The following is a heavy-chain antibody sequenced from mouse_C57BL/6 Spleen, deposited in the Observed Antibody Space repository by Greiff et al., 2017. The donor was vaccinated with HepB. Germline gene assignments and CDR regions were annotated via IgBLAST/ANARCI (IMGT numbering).Heavy chain of an antibody. D-gene: IGHD1-1*01. Sequence: VQLQQSGAELVRPGPSVKMSCKASGYTFTNYWIGWAKQRPGHGLEWIGDIYPGGGYTNYNEKFKGKATLTADKSSSTAYMQFSSLTSEDSAIYYCARGPYGSRGYAMDYWGQGTSVTVSS. J-gene: IGHJ4*01. CDR3: ARGPYGSRGYAMDY. CDR2: IYPGGGYT. CDR1: GYTFTNYW. V-gene: IGHV1-63*01.